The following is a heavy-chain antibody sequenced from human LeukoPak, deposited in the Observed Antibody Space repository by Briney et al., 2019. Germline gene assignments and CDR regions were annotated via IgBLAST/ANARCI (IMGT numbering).Heavy chain of an antibody. Sequence: GASLRLSCAASGFTFSTYAMSWVRQAPGKGLEWVSGVGTGGVNTYHAESVKGRFTISRDNSKNTLFLQMNSLRAEDTAVYYCAQERGGAWGQGTLVTVSS. D-gene: IGHD3-16*01. J-gene: IGHJ5*02. CDR1: GFTFSTYA. CDR2: VGTGGVNT. V-gene: IGHV3-23*01. CDR3: AQERGGA.